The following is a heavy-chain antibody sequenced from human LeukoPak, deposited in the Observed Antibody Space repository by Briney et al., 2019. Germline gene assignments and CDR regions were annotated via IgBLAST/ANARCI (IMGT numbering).Heavy chain of an antibody. D-gene: IGHD1-26*01. CDR1: GFTFSSYA. CDR3: AKRSGVSYGYFDY. J-gene: IGHJ4*02. Sequence: GGSLRLSCAASGFTFSSYAMSWVRQAPGKGLEWVSAIPGSGDSTNYADSVKGRFTISRDNSKNTLYLQMNGLRAEDTAVYYCAKRSGVSYGYFDYWGQGTLVTVSS. CDR2: IPGSGDST. V-gene: IGHV3-23*01.